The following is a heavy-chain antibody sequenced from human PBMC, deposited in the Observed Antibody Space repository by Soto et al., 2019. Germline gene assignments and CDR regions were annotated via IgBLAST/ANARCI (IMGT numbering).Heavy chain of an antibody. CDR3: ASYSSSWYGGLRVSWFDP. CDR1: GGTFSSYA. V-gene: IGHV1-69*13. CDR2: IIPIFGTA. D-gene: IGHD6-13*01. J-gene: IGHJ5*02. Sequence: ASVKVSCKASGGTFSSYAISWVRQAPGQGLEWMGGIIPIFGTANYAQKFQGRVTITADESTSTAYMELSSLRSEDTAVYYCASYSSSWYGGLRVSWFDPWGQGTLVTVSS.